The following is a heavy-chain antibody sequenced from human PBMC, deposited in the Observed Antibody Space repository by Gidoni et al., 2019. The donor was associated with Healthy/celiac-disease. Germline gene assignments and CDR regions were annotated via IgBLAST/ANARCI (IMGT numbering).Heavy chain of an antibody. CDR1: GGTFDSVA. J-gene: IGHJ3*02. CDR2: IIPIFGTA. D-gene: IGHD3-22*01. Sequence: QVQLVQSGAEVKKPGSSVKVSCKASGGTFDSVAISWVRQAPGQGLEWMGGIIPIFGTANYAQKFQGRVTITADESTSTAYMELSSLRSEDTAVYYCAREYYYDSSGSPWAFDIWGQGTMVTVSS. CDR3: AREYYYDSSGSPWAFDI. V-gene: IGHV1-69*01.